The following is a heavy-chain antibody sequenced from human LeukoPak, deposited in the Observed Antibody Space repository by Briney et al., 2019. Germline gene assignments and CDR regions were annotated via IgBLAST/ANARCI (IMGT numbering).Heavy chain of an antibody. CDR3: ASSPLISSGWLGFDY. CDR1: GGSISSYY. V-gene: IGHV4-59*01. D-gene: IGHD6-19*01. Sequence: SETLSLTCTVSGGSISSYYWSWIRQPPGKGLEWIGYIYHNENTSSTNFNPSLKSRVTISIDSSKNQFSLKLSSVTAADSAVYYCASSPLISSGWLGFDYWGQGTLVTVSS. J-gene: IGHJ4*02. CDR2: IYHNENTSST.